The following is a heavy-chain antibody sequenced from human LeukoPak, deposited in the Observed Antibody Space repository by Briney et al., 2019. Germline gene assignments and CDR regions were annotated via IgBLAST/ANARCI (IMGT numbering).Heavy chain of an antibody. CDR3: ARDCSGGRCYGAFDI. J-gene: IGHJ3*02. Sequence: SVKVSCKASGGTFGRYAITWVRQAPGQRPEWMGGVSPIYGTSDYAQRFQGRVTISADESTSTAFLEVRSLRSEDTAVYYCARDCSGGRCYGAFDIWGQGTLVIVSS. CDR2: VSPIYGTS. V-gene: IGHV1-69*01. D-gene: IGHD2-15*01. CDR1: GGTFGRYA.